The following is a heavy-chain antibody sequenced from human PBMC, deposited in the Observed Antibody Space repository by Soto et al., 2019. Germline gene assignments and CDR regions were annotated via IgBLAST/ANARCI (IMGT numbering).Heavy chain of an antibody. J-gene: IGHJ4*02. CDR3: AKADYSYSWAPGDY. CDR1: GYTFTSYA. V-gene: IGHV1-3*01. D-gene: IGHD6-13*01. Sequence: ASVKVSCKASGYTFTSYAMHWVRQAPGQRLEWMGWINAGNSNTKYSQKFQGRVSITRDTSASTAYMELSSLRVEDTALYYCAKADYSYSWAPGDYWGQGTLVTVSS. CDR2: INAGNSNT.